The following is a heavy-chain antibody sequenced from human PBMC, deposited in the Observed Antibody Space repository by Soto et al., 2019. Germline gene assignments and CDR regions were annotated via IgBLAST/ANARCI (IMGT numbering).Heavy chain of an antibody. CDR2: ISWNSGSI. Sequence: GGSLRLSCAASGFTFDDYAMHWVRQAPGKGLEWVSGISWNSGSIGYADSVKGRFTISRDNAKNSLYLQMNSLRAEDTALYYCAKGRARGLLPHVLRFLEWNGPFDYWGQGTLVTVSS. CDR1: GFTFDDYA. D-gene: IGHD3-3*01. V-gene: IGHV3-9*01. CDR3: AKGRARGLLPHVLRFLEWNGPFDY. J-gene: IGHJ4*02.